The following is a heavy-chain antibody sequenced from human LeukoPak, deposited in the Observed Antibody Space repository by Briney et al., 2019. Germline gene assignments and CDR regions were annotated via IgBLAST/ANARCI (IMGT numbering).Heavy chain of an antibody. V-gene: IGHV3-30*18. Sequence: GGSLRLSCAASGFTFSSYGMHWVRQAPGKGLEWVAVISYDGSNKYYADSVKGRFTISRDNSKNTLYLQMNSLRAEDTAVYYCAKVLYCSSTSCYEGIDYWGQGTLVTASS. CDR2: ISYDGSNK. J-gene: IGHJ4*02. CDR3: AKVLYCSSTSCYEGIDY. CDR1: GFTFSSYG. D-gene: IGHD2-2*01.